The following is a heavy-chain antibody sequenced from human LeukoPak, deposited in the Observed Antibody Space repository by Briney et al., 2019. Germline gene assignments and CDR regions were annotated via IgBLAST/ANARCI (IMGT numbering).Heavy chain of an antibody. V-gene: IGHV3-53*01. J-gene: IGHJ4*02. Sequence: PGGSLRLSCAASGFTVSSNYMSWVRQAPGKGLEWVSVIYSGGSTYYADSVKGRFTISRDNSKNTLYLQMNSLRAEDTAVYYCATGPEGELPYFDYWGQGTLVTVSS. CDR1: GFTVSSNY. CDR3: ATGPEGELPYFDY. CDR2: IYSGGST. D-gene: IGHD1-26*01.